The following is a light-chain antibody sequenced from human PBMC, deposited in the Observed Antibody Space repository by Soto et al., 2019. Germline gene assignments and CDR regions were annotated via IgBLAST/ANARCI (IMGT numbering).Light chain of an antibody. CDR1: QSIGSY. J-gene: IGKJ1*01. CDR2: AAS. CDR3: QQSYSTPWT. V-gene: IGKV1-39*01. Sequence: DIQMTQSPSSLSASVGDRVTITCRASQSIGSYVNWYEQKPGKAPNLLIYAASSLQSGVPSRFSGSGSGTDFTLTISSLQPEDFATYYCQQSYSTPWTFGLGSKVEIK.